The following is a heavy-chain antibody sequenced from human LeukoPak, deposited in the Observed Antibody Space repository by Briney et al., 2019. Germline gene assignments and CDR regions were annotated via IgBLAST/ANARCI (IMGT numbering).Heavy chain of an antibody. D-gene: IGHD3-16*01. J-gene: IGHJ4*02. V-gene: IGHV4-39*01. CDR1: GCSISSSSYY. CDR3: ARHAVEHWGVYFDY. Sequence: SETLSLTCTVSGCSISSSSYYWGWIRQPPGRGLEWFGTTYYTESTYYNSSLKRRVTMSLATTNNDFNLKLTSVTAPETAMYCGARHAVEHWGVYFDYWGQGTLVTVSS. CDR2: TYYTEST.